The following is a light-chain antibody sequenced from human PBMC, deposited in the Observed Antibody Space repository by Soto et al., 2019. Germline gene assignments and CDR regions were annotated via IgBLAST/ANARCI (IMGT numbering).Light chain of an antibody. Sequence: QSVLTQPPSVSAAPGQTVTISCSGSRYSIGNNYVSWYQQVPGTAPKLLIYDNNKRPSGIPDRFSASTSGTSATLAISGLQTGDEADYYCATWDSSLTARVFGGGTKLTVL. CDR1: RYSIGNNY. V-gene: IGLV1-51*01. CDR2: DNN. CDR3: ATWDSSLTARV. J-gene: IGLJ3*02.